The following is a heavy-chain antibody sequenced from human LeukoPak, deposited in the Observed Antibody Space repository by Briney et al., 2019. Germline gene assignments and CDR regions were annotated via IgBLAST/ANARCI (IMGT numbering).Heavy chain of an antibody. V-gene: IGHV3-9*01. CDR3: AREGGSGSYYYYYGMDV. CDR2: ISWNSGSI. Sequence: GRSLRLSCAASGFTFDDYAMHWVRQAPGKGLEWVSGISWNSGSIGYADSVKGRFTISRDNAKNSLYLQMNSLRAEDTAVYYCAREGGSGSYYYYYGMDVWGQGTSVTVSS. CDR1: GFTFDDYA. D-gene: IGHD3-10*01. J-gene: IGHJ6*02.